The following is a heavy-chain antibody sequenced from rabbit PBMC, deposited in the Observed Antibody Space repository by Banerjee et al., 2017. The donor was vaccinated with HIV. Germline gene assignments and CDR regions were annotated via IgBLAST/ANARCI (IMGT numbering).Heavy chain of an antibody. J-gene: IGHJ4*01. Sequence: QEQLMESGGGLVQPGGSLTLSCKASGFDFSSYYMSWVRQAPGKGLEWIACIYTGSSGSTYYASWAKGRFTISKTSSTTVTLKMTSLTAADTATYFCARSDYAGDGYGYFNLWGQGTLVTVS. V-gene: IGHV1S45*01. CDR2: IYTGSSGST. CDR3: ARSDYAGDGYGYFNL. CDR1: GFDFSSYYM. D-gene: IGHD4-2*01.